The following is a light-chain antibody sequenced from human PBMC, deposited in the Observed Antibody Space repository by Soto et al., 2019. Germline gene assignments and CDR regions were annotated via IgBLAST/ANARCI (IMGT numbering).Light chain of an antibody. CDR2: EVT. V-gene: IGLV2-14*01. Sequence: QYALTQPASVSGSPGQSITISCTGTSNDVGIYNYVSWYQQHPGKAPKLMIYEVTNRPSGISDRFSGSKSDNTASLTISGLQVEDEADYYCSSYTISSTWVFGGGTKVTVL. CDR1: SNDVGIYNY. J-gene: IGLJ3*02. CDR3: SSYTISSTWV.